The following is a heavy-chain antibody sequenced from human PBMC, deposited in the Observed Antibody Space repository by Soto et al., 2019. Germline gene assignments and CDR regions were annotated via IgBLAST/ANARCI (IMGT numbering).Heavy chain of an antibody. D-gene: IGHD3-22*01. CDR3: AKFRTYYYDSSGYLIDY. V-gene: IGHV3-11*01. CDR1: GFTFSDYY. J-gene: IGHJ4*02. Sequence: SLRLSCAASGFTFSDYYMSWIRQAPGKGLEWVSYISSSGSTIYYADSVKGRFTISRDNAKNSLYLQMNSLRAEDTAVYYCAKFRTYYYDSSGYLIDYWGQGTPVTVSS. CDR2: ISSSGSTI.